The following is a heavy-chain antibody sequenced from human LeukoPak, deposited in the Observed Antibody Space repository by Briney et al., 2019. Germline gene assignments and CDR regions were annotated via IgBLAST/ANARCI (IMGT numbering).Heavy chain of an antibody. CDR3: AKAVVGRGYYFDY. CDR2: ISGSGGSA. V-gene: IGHV3-23*01. J-gene: IGHJ4*02. D-gene: IGHD2-2*01. Sequence: GGSLRLSCAASGFTFSSYAMSWVRQAPGKGLEWVSAISGSGGSAYYADSVKGRFTISRDNSKNTLYLQMNSLRAEDTAVYYCAKAVVGRGYYFDYWGQGTLVTVSS. CDR1: GFTFSSYA.